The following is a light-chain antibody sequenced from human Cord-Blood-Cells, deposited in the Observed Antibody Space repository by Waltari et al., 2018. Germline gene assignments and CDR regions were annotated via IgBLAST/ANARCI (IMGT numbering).Light chain of an antibody. CDR1: KSVLYSSNNKNY. V-gene: IGKV4-1*01. CDR3: QQYDSTPYS. CDR2: WAS. Sequence: IVMTQSPDSMAVSLGERGAIHCKSSKSVLYSSNNKNYLAWYQQKPGQPPKLLIYWASTRESGVPDRFSGSGSGTDFTLTISSLQAEDVAVYYCQQYDSTPYSFGQGTKLEIK. J-gene: IGKJ2*03.